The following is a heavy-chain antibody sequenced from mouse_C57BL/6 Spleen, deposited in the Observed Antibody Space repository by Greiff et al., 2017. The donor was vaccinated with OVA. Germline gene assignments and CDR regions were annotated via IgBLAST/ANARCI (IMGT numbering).Heavy chain of an antibody. D-gene: IGHD1-1*01. CDR2: INPGSGGT. V-gene: IGHV1-54*01. CDR3: ARSDYYGSSYRYFDV. Sequence: VKLQQSGAELVRPGTSVKVSCKASGYAFTNYLIEWVKQRPGQGLEWIGVINPGSGGTNYNEKFKGKATLTADKSSSTAYMQLSSLTSEDSAVYFCARSDYYGSSYRYFDVWGTGTTVTVSS. J-gene: IGHJ1*03. CDR1: GYAFTNYL.